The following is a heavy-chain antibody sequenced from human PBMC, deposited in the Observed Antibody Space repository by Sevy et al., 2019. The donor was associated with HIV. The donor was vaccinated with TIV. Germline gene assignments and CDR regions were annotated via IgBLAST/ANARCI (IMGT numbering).Heavy chain of an antibody. J-gene: IGHJ3*02. CDR2: TYYRSKWYN. CDR1: GDSVSSDIGA. V-gene: IGHV6-1*01. Sequence: SQTLSLTCVISGDSVSSDIGAWNWIRQSPSRGLEWLGRTYYRSKWYNEYAVFVKSRMTVNADTSRNQFSLQLNSMTPEDTAMYFCARVRGITLDIWGQGTMVTVSS. D-gene: IGHD3-16*01. CDR3: ARVRGITLDI.